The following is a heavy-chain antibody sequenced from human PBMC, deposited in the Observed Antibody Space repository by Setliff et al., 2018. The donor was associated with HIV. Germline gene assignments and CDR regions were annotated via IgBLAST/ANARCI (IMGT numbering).Heavy chain of an antibody. CDR2: IYTSGSP. V-gene: IGHV4-4*08. J-gene: IGHJ4*02. Sequence: SETLSLTCTVSGGSMSTYYWSWIRQPPGKGLEWIVDIYTSGSPNYNPTLRSRVTIAVDTSKNHFSRRLRSVTAADTAVYYCARGEFYCGTDCYWSSFDYWGQGILVTVSS. CDR1: GGSMSTYY. CDR3: ARGEFYCGTDCYWSSFDY. D-gene: IGHD2-21*02.